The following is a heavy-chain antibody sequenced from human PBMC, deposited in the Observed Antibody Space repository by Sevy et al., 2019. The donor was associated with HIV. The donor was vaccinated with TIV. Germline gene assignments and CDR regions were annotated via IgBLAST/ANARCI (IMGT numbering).Heavy chain of an antibody. Sequence: GGSLRLSCAASGFTFSTYAMGWVRQAPGKGLEWVSGISNSGNDIYYAGSVEGRFTISRDNSKSTLFLEMNNLRAEDTAVYCCAKDGAPYCTGGICFPYWYFDLWGRGALVTVSS. CDR1: GFTFSTYA. J-gene: IGHJ2*01. V-gene: IGHV3-23*01. CDR2: ISNSGNDI. CDR3: AKDGAPYCTGGICFPYWYFDL. D-gene: IGHD2-8*02.